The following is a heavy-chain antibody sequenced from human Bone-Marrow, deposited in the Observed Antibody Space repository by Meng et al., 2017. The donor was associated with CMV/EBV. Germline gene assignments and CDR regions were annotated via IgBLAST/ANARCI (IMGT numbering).Heavy chain of an antibody. Sequence: ASVKVSCKASGYTFTSYGISWVRQAPGQGLEWMGWISAYNGNTNYAQKLQGRVTMTTDTSTSTAYMELRSLRSDDTAVYYCAKSEDVIMVPTGFYYYAMDVWGQGTTVTVSS. CDR2: ISAYNGNT. CDR3: AKSEDVIMVPTGFYYYAMDV. J-gene: IGHJ6*02. CDR1: GYTFTSYG. D-gene: IGHD3-10*01. V-gene: IGHV1-18*01.